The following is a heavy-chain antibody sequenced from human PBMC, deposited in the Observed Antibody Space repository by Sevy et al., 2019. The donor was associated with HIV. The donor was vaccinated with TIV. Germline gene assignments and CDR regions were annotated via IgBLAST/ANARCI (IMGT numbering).Heavy chain of an antibody. D-gene: IGHD1-26*01. CDR3: ARDAGCTTTSCRLYFDS. CDR2: ISSSSNYI. V-gene: IGHV3-21*01. J-gene: IGHJ4*02. Sequence: GGSLRLSCAASGFIFSKYSMNWVRQAPGKGLEWVSTISSSSNYIYYGDSVKGRFTISRDNAKNSLYLQMDSLRADDTAVYYCARDAGCTTTSCRLYFDSWGQGTLVTVSS. CDR1: GFIFSKYS.